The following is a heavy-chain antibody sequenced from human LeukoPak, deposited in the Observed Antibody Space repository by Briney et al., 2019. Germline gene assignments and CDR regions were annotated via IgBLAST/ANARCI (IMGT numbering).Heavy chain of an antibody. CDR3: ARGEMYYDSSGYNY. J-gene: IGHJ4*02. CDR1: GGTFSSYA. CDR2: IIPIFGTA. D-gene: IGHD3-22*01. V-gene: IGHV1-69*05. Sequence: GASVKVSCKASGGTFSSYAISWVRQAPGQGLEWMGRIIPIFGTANYAQKFQGRVTITTDESTSTAYMELSSLRSEDTAVYYCARGEMYYDSSGYNYWGQGTLVTVSS.